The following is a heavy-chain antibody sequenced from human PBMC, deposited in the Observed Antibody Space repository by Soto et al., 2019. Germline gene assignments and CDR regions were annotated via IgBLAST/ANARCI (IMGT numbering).Heavy chain of an antibody. CDR1: GGSISSSNW. J-gene: IGHJ5*02. CDR2: IHHSGST. V-gene: IGHV4-4*02. Sequence: QVQLQESGPGLVKPSGTLSLTCAVSGGSISSSNWWNWVRQPPGKGLEWIGEIHHSGSTNYNPSLKSRVTISVDKSNNQFSLKLNSVTAADTAVYYCARVRQVCSRTSCYFDPWGQGTLVTVSS. D-gene: IGHD2-2*01. CDR3: ARVRQVCSRTSCYFDP.